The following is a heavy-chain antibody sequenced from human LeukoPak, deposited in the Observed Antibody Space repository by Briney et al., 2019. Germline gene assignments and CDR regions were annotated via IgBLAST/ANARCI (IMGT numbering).Heavy chain of an antibody. V-gene: IGHV3-23*01. CDR2: ISGSGGST. CDR1: GFTFPNFA. D-gene: IGHD6-13*01. Sequence: GGSLRLSCAASGFTFPNFAMSWVRQAPGKGLEWVSAISGSGGSTYYADAVKGRFTISRDNSKNTVYLQMNSLSAEDTAVYYCAKGRAAAGTFDYWGQGTLVTVSS. J-gene: IGHJ4*02. CDR3: AKGRAAAGTFDY.